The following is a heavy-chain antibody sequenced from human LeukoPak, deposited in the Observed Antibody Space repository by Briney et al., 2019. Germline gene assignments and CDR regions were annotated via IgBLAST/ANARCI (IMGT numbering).Heavy chain of an antibody. J-gene: IGHJ6*02. CDR1: GDSMSSSDYY. CDR3: ARPKKNSGSYTMDV. D-gene: IGHD3-10*01. CDR2: IFYAGST. V-gene: IGHV4-39*01. Sequence: PSETLSLTCTVSGDSMSSSDYYWGWIRQSPGKGLEWIGTIFYAGSTNYNPSLKSRVTISVDTSKNQFSLKLNSVTAADTAKYYCARPKKNSGSYTMDVWGQGTTVTVSS.